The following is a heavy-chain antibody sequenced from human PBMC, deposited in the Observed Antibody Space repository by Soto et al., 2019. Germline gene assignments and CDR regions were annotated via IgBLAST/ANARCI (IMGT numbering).Heavy chain of an antibody. D-gene: IGHD6-19*01. CDR3: ARASGGWYVPGFDY. CDR2: IIPIFGTA. Sequence: QVQLVQSGAEVKKPGSSVKVSCKASGGTFSSYAISWVRQAPGQGLEWMGGIIPIFGTANYAQKFQGRVTITADESTSTAYRELSSLRSEDTAVYYCARASGGWYVPGFDYWGQGTLVTVSS. V-gene: IGHV1-69*12. CDR1: GGTFSSYA. J-gene: IGHJ4*02.